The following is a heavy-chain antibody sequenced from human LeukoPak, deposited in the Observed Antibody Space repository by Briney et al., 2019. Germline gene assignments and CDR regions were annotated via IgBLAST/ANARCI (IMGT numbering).Heavy chain of an antibody. D-gene: IGHD6-13*01. Sequence: SETLSLTCTVSGYSISSGYYWGWIRQPPGKGLEWIGSIYHSGSTYYNPSLKSRVTISVDTSKNQFSLKLSSVTAADTAVYYCARGWQQQLVRGVGWFDPWGQGTLVTVSS. CDR1: GYSISSGYY. CDR2: IYHSGST. V-gene: IGHV4-38-2*02. J-gene: IGHJ5*02. CDR3: ARGWQQQLVRGVGWFDP.